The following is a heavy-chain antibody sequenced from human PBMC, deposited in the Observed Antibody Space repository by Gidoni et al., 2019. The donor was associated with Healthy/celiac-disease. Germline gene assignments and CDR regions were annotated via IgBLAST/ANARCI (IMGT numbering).Heavy chain of an antibody. J-gene: IGHJ6*02. D-gene: IGHD3-10*01. V-gene: IGHV3-21*01. CDR2: ISSSSSYI. CDR1: GFTFSSYS. CDR3: ARGPGIVGSTPRDGSGSYYPYYYYYGMDV. Sequence: EVQLVESGGGLVKPGGSLRLSCAASGFTFSSYSINWVRQAPGKGLEWVSSISSSSSYIYYADSVKGRFTSSRDNAKNSLYLQMNSLRAEDTAVYYCARGPGIVGSTPRDGSGSYYPYYYYYGMDVWGQGTTVTVSS.